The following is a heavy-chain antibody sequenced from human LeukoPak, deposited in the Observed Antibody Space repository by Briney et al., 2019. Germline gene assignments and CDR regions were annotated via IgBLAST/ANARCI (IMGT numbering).Heavy chain of an antibody. CDR2: INSDGSSK. CDR3: ARRVSPNAFDI. Sequence: PGGSLRLSCAASGFTFSSYWMHWVRQAPGKGLVWVSRINSDGSSKSYAESVKGRSTISRDNANNTLFLQMNSLRAEDTAVYFCARRVSPNAFDIWGQGTMVAVSS. D-gene: IGHD3-10*01. CDR1: GFTFSSYW. J-gene: IGHJ3*02. V-gene: IGHV3-74*01.